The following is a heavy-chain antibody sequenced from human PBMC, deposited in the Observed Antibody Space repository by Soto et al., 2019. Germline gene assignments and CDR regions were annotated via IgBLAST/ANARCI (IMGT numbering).Heavy chain of an antibody. CDR2: INPDGSAK. CDR1: GFTFSSYC. V-gene: IGHV3-7*01. CDR3: ATPHTSNAAFHI. J-gene: IGHJ3*02. Sequence: EVQLVESGGGLVQPGGTLRLSCAASGFTFSSYCMTWVRQVPGKGLEWVAYINPDGSAKSSVTSVTSRFTFPKDNAKNSLYLQMNSLTAEDTAVSYCATPHTSNAAFHIWGPGTMVTVSS. D-gene: IGHD4-4*01.